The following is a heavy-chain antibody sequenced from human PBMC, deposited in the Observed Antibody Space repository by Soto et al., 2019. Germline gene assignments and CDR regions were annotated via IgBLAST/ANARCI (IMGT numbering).Heavy chain of an antibody. D-gene: IGHD3-3*01. V-gene: IGHV3-30-3*01. J-gene: IGHJ3*02. Sequence: PGGSLRLSCAASGFTFSSYAMHWVRQAPGKGLEWVASISYDGSNKYYADSVKGRFTISRDNSKSTLYLQMNSLRAEDTAVYYCARDLSRSGYYTSSFDIWGQGTMVTVSS. CDR3: ARDLSRSGYYTSSFDI. CDR1: GFTFSSYA. CDR2: ISYDGSNK.